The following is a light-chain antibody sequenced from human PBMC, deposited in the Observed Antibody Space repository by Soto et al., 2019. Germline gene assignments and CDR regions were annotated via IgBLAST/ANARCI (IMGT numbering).Light chain of an antibody. Sequence: EIVMTQSPPSLSVTPGEPASISCRSSQSLLHSKGFQYLDWYLQKPGQSPQLLIYLGFNRASGVPDRFSGSGSGTDFTLTISRVEAEDVGIYFCMQPLEAPWTFGQGNKVEIK. V-gene: IGKV2-28*01. CDR1: QSLLHSKGFQY. J-gene: IGKJ1*01. CDR3: MQPLEAPWT. CDR2: LGF.